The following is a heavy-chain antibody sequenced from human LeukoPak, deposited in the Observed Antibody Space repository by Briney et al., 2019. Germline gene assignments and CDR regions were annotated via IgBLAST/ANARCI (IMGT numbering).Heavy chain of an antibody. Sequence: PGGSLRLSCAASGFTFRSYSVNWVRQAPGKGLEWVSYISSSSDTIYYADSVKGRFTISRDNAKNSLYLQMNSLRDEDTAVYYCARGTSGWEGYGMDVWGQGTTVTVSS. CDR2: ISSSSDTI. CDR1: GFTFRSYS. CDR3: ARGTSGWEGYGMDV. J-gene: IGHJ6*02. V-gene: IGHV3-48*02. D-gene: IGHD6-19*01.